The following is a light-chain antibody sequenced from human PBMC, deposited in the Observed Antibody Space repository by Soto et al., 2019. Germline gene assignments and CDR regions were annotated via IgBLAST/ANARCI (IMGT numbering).Light chain of an antibody. Sequence: DGVMTQSPLSLPVTPGEPASISCRSSQSLLHSNGYNYLDWYLQKPGQSPQLLIYLGSNRASGVSGGCSGRGSGTDVTLKVSRVEAEVVGVYYCVHALQSPLPFGGGTKVEIK. CDR3: VHALQSPLP. J-gene: IGKJ4*01. CDR1: QSLLHSNGYNY. V-gene: IGKV2-28*01. CDR2: LGS.